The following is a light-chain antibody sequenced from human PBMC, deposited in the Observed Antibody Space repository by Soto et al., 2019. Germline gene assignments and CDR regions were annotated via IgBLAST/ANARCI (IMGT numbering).Light chain of an antibody. J-gene: IGKJ1*01. CDR2: AAS. Sequence: IRVTQSPSALSASVRDRVTITCRASQGINTYLAWYQQKPGKVPKLLIYAASTLQSGVPSRFSGSGSGTDFTLTISSLQPEDVATYYWQKYNSAPQTFGQGTKVDI. V-gene: IGKV1-27*01. CDR3: QKYNSAPQT. CDR1: QGINTY.